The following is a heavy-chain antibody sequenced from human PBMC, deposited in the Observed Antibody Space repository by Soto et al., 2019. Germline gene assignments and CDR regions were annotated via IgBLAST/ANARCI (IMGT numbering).Heavy chain of an antibody. CDR2: ISYDGTTK. CDR3: ARDWRTAGTTGWFDP. Sequence: QEQVVESGGGVVQPGRSLRLSCAASGFTFSTHAMHWVRQAPGRGLEWVAIISYDGTTKDYADSVKGRFTISRDNSKSAVYLQMNSLRSEDTALYYCARDWRTAGTTGWFDPWGQGTLVTVSS. D-gene: IGHD6-13*01. V-gene: IGHV3-30-3*01. J-gene: IGHJ5*02. CDR1: GFTFSTHA.